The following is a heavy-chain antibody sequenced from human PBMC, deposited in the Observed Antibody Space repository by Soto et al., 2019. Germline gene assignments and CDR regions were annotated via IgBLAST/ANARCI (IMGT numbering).Heavy chain of an antibody. J-gene: IGHJ3*02. CDR1: GGTFSSYT. CDR3: ASCSSTSCYLGDAFDI. Sequence: QVQLVHSGAEVKKPGSSVKVSCKASGGTFSSYTISWVRQAPGQGLEWMGRIIPILGIANYAQKFQGRVTITADKSTSTAYMELSSLRSEDTAVYYCASCSSTSCYLGDAFDIWGQGTMVTVSS. CDR2: IIPILGIA. V-gene: IGHV1-69*02. D-gene: IGHD2-2*01.